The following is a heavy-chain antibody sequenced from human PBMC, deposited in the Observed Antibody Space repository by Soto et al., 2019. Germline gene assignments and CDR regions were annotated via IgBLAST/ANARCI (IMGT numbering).Heavy chain of an antibody. CDR1: GFTFSNAW. J-gene: IGHJ6*02. CDR2: IKSKTDGGTT. V-gene: IGHV3-15*01. D-gene: IGHD6-19*01. Sequence: GGSLRLSCGASGFTFSNAWMSWVRQAPGKGLEGVGRIKSKTDGGTTDYAAPVKGRFTISRDDSKNTLYLQMNSLKTEDTAVYYCTTXRVAGTVNYYYYYGMDVWGQGTTVTVSS. CDR3: TTXRVAGTVNYYYYYGMDV.